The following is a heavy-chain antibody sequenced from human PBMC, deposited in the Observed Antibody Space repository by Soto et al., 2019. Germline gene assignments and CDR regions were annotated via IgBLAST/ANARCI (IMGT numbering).Heavy chain of an antibody. V-gene: IGHV4-61*08. CDR2: IYYSGST. D-gene: IGHD6-13*01. CDR1: GGSVSTGVHY. Sequence: QVQLQESGPGLVKPSETLSLTCTVSVSGGSVSTGVHYWSWIRQPPGKGLEWIGSIYYSGSTNYSPSLTSLVTISVDTSKNQFSLKLTSVTAADTAVYYCSRGYYTSWYWFDRWGRGTLVTVSS. CDR3: SRGYYTSWYWFDR. J-gene: IGHJ2*01.